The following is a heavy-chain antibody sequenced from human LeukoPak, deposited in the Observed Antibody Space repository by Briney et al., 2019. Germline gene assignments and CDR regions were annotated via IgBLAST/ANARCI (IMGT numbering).Heavy chain of an antibody. CDR2: INHSGST. CDR3: ARPEWELLSNAFDI. CDR1: GDFITAYY. Sequence: SETLSLTCTVSGDFITAYYWSWIRQPPGKGLEWIGEINHSGSTNYNPSLKSRVTISVDASKNQFSLKLSSVTAADTAVYYCARPEWELLSNAFDIWGQGTMVTVSS. D-gene: IGHD1-26*01. J-gene: IGHJ3*02. V-gene: IGHV4-34*01.